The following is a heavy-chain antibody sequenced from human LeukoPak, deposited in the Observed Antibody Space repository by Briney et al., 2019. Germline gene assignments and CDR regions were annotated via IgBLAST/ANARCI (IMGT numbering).Heavy chain of an antibody. J-gene: IGHJ3*02. CDR1: GGSFSGYY. CDR3: AREGGAFDI. CDR2: INHSGST. Sequence: PSETLSLTCAVYGGSFSGYYWSWIRQPPGKGLEWIGEINHSGSTNYNPSLKSRVTISVDTSKNQFSLKLSSVTAEDTAVYYCAREGGAFDIWGQGTMVTVSS. V-gene: IGHV4-34*01. D-gene: IGHD3-16*01.